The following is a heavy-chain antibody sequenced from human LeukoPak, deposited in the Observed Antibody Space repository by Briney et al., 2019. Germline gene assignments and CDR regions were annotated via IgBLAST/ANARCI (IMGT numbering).Heavy chain of an antibody. D-gene: IGHD3-22*01. J-gene: IGHJ5*02. Sequence: GGSRRLSCAASGFTFSNYWMHWVRQAPGRGRVWVSRINTDGSRITYADSVKGRFTISRDNAMNTVYLQMNSLRAEDTAVYYCARVLSGSWDWFDPWGQGTLVTVSS. V-gene: IGHV3-74*01. CDR2: INTDGSRI. CDR1: GFTFSNYW. CDR3: ARVLSGSWDWFDP.